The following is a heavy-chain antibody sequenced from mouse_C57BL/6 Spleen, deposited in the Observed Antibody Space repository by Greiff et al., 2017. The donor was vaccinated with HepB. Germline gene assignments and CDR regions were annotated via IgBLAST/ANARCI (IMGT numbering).Heavy chain of an antibody. CDR2: IYPRSGNT. D-gene: IGHD3-3*01. CDR1: GYTFTSYG. V-gene: IGHV1-81*01. CDR3: ARSELGLAYAMDY. Sequence: QVQLQQSGAELARPGASVKLSCKASGYTFTSYGISWVKQRTGQGLEWIGEIYPRSGNTYYNEKFKGKATLNADKSSSTAYMELRSLTSEDSAVYFCARSELGLAYAMDYWGQGTSVTVSS. J-gene: IGHJ4*01.